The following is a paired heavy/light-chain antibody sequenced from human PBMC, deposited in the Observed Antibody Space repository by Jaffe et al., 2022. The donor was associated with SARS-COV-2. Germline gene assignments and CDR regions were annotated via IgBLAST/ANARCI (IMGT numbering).Heavy chain of an antibody. CDR2: INPSGDST. CDR1: GYTFTKYS. V-gene: IGHV1-46*01. Sequence: QVQLVQSGAEVKKPGASVQISCKASGYTFTKYSMHWVRQVPRQGLEWVGVINPSGDSTTYAQSFQGRVTITRVTSTSTVYMELSGLRSEDTAVYYCARASSGYHNPWGQGTLVTVSS. J-gene: IGHJ5*02. D-gene: IGHD3-16*02. CDR3: ARASSGYHNP.
Light chain of an antibody. CDR2: KAS. J-gene: IGKJ2*01. CDR3: QQYNTYSFT. Sequence: DIQMTQSPSTLSASVGDRVIITCRASQSISSLLAWYQQKPGKAPNLLIYKASTLENGVPSRFSGSGSGTEFTLTISSLQPDDFATYYCQQYNTYSFTFGQGTKLEIK. V-gene: IGKV1-5*03. CDR1: QSISSL.